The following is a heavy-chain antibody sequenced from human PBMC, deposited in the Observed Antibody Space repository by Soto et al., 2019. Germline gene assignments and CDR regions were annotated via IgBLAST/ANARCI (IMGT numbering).Heavy chain of an antibody. D-gene: IGHD2-15*01. J-gene: IGHJ5*02. CDR1: GYTFTTYG. Sequence: ASVKVSCKASGYTFTTYGVAWVRKAPGQGLEWLGGISGYTGKTNHTQKLQGRVTLTADTSTSTAYMELRSLRPDDTAVYYCARDTNMGYCSGGRCSWFDPWGQGTLVTVSS. CDR3: ARDTNMGYCSGGRCSWFDP. CDR2: ISGYTGKT. V-gene: IGHV1-18*04.